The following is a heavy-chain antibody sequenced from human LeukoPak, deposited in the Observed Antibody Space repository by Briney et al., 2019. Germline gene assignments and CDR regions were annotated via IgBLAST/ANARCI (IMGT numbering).Heavy chain of an antibody. D-gene: IGHD3-16*01. Sequence: GGSLRLSCAASGFTFSSYAMHWVRQAPGKGLEWVAVISYDGSNKYYADSVKGRFTISRDNSKNTLYLQMNSLRAEDTAVYYCARALGFTTNDYWGQGTLVTVSS. CDR1: GFTFSSYA. V-gene: IGHV3-30-3*01. J-gene: IGHJ4*02. CDR3: ARALGFTTNDY. CDR2: ISYDGSNK.